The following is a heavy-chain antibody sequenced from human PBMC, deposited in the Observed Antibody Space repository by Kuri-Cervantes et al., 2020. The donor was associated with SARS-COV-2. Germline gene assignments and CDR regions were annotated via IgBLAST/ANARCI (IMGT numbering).Heavy chain of an antibody. J-gene: IGHJ4*02. V-gene: IGHV3-49*04. CDR2: IRSKAYSWTT. CDR3: IRVNWGGGDLGLFDF. D-gene: IGHD7-27*01. CDR1: GFTFGAYA. Sequence: GGSLRLSCRTSGFTFGAYALGWVRQAPGKGLEWVGLIRSKAYSWTTEYAASVRDRFTISKDDSQGIAFLQMKSVQTEDTAVYYCIRVNWGGGDLGLFDFWGQGALVTVSS.